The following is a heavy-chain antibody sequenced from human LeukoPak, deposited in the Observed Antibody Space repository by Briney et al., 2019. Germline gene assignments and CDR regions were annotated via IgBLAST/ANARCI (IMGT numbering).Heavy chain of an antibody. J-gene: IGHJ5*02. D-gene: IGHD1-1*01. CDR1: GFTFSSYS. V-gene: IGHV3-21*01. CDR2: ISSSSSYI. CDR3: ARGADWNEREEDWFDP. Sequence: PGGSLRLSCAASGFTFSSYSMNWVRQAPGKGLEWVSSISSSSSYIYYADSVKGRFAISRDNAKKSLYLQMNSLRAEDTAVYYCARGADWNEREEDWFDPWGQGTLVTVSS.